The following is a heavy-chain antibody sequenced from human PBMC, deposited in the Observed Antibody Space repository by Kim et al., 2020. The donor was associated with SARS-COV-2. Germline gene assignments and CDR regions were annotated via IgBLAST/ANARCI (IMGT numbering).Heavy chain of an antibody. J-gene: IGHJ5*02. D-gene: IGHD3-10*01. V-gene: IGHV3-33*06. Sequence: SVKGRFTISRDNSKNTLYLQMNSLRAEDTAVYYCAKGVYYGSGSANWFDPWGQGTLVTVSS. CDR3: AKGVYYGSGSANWFDP.